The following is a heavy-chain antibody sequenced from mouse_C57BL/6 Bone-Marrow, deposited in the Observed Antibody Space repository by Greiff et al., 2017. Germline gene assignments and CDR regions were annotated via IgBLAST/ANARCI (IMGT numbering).Heavy chain of an antibody. V-gene: IGHV6-3*01. CDR2: IRLKSDNYAT. Sequence: EVKLMESGGGLVQPGGSMKFSCVASGFTFSNYWMNWVRQSPEKGLEWVAQIRLKSDNYATHYAESVKGRFTISRDASKSSVYLQMNNLRAEDTGIDYCTGLQYIGSFDYWGQGTTLTGSS. CDR3: TGLQYIGSFDY. D-gene: IGHD1-3*01. CDR1: GFTFSNYW. J-gene: IGHJ2*01.